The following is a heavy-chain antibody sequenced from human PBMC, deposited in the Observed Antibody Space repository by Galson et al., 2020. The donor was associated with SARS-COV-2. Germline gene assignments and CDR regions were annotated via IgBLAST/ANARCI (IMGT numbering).Heavy chain of an antibody. Sequence: QASETLSLTCAASGFTFSSYGMHWVRQAPGKGLEWVAVIWYDGSNKYYADSVKGRFTISRDNSKNTLYLQMNSLRAEDTAVYYCAKDGAFGETGFDIWGQGTMVTVSS. V-gene: IGHV3-33*06. CDR3: AKDGAFGETGFDI. J-gene: IGHJ3*02. D-gene: IGHD3-10*01. CDR2: IWYDGSNK. CDR1: GFTFSSYG.